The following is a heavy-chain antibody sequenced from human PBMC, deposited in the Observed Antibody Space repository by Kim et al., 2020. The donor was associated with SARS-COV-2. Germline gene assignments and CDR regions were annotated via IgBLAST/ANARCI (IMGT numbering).Heavy chain of an antibody. CDR3: AKDLAYCGADCYSLPEYFQH. CDR1: GFTFSSYA. J-gene: IGHJ1*01. Sequence: GGSLRLSCAASGFTFSSYAMSWVRQAPGKGLEWVSAISDSGGSTYYTDSVRGRFTISRDNSKNTLYLQVNSLRAEDTAVYYCAKDLAYCGADCYSLPEYFQHWGQGTLVTVSS. D-gene: IGHD2-21*02. CDR2: ISDSGGST. V-gene: IGHV3-23*01.